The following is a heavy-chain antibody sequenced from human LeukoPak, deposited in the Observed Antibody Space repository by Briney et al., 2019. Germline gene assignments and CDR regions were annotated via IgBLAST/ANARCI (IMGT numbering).Heavy chain of an antibody. V-gene: IGHV4-30-4*08. J-gene: IGHJ4*02. CDR3: ARAPLWFGELSSKFDY. CDR2: IYYSGST. CDR1: GGSISSGDYY. Sequence: SETLSLTCTVPGGSISSGDYYWSWIRQPPGKGLEWIGYIYYSGSTYYNPSLKSRVTISVDTSKNQFSLKLSSVTAADTAVYYCARAPLWFGELSSKFDYWGQGTLVTVSS. D-gene: IGHD3-10*01.